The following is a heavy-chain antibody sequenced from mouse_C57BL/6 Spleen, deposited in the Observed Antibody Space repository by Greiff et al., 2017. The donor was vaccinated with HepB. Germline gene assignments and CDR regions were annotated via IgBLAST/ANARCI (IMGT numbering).Heavy chain of an antibody. CDR1: GYAFTSYL. CDR2: FNPGSGGT. V-gene: IGHV1-54*01. D-gene: IGHD1-3*01. CDR3: GREWEDAMDY. Sequence: QVQLQQSGPELVRPGASVKVSCKASGYAFTSYLMEWVKQRPGKGLEWIGGFNPGSGGTNYNGKFKGKATLTADKSSSTAYMQLSSLTSEDSAVYYCGREWEDAMDYWGQGTSVTVSS. J-gene: IGHJ4*01.